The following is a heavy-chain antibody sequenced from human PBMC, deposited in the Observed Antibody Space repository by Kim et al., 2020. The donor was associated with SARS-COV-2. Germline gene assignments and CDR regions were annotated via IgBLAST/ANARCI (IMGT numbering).Heavy chain of an antibody. V-gene: IGHV3-23*01. CDR3: AKGSGSYYRYYYYGMDV. J-gene: IGHJ6*02. Sequence: KGRFTTSKENSKNTLYLKMNSLRAEDTAIYYCAKGSGSYYRYYYYGMDVWGQGTTVTVSS. D-gene: IGHD1-26*01.